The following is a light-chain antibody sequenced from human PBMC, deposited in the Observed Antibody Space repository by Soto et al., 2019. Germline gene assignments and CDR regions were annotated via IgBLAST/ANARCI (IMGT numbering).Light chain of an antibody. CDR3: QQYGEGPLA. V-gene: IGKV3-11*01. CDR1: QSVSSY. CDR2: DAS. J-gene: IGKJ4*01. Sequence: LSPGERATLSCRASQSVSSYLAWYQQKPGQAPRLLIDDASNRATGIPARFRGSGSGTDFTLTISRLGPGDFAVYYFQQYGEGPLAVGAGTKVDIK.